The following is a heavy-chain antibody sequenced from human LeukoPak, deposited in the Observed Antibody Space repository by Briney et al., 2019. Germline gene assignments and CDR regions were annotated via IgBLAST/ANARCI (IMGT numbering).Heavy chain of an antibody. Sequence: GGSLRPSCAASGFTFSSYWMSWVRQAPGKGLEWVANIKQDGSEKYYVDSVKGRFTISRDNAKNSLYLQMNSLRAEDTAVYYCAREEHYDFWSGYYYYYGMDVWGQGTTVTVSS. CDR1: GFTFSSYW. CDR2: IKQDGSEK. V-gene: IGHV3-7*01. CDR3: AREEHYDFWSGYYYYYGMDV. D-gene: IGHD3-3*01. J-gene: IGHJ6*02.